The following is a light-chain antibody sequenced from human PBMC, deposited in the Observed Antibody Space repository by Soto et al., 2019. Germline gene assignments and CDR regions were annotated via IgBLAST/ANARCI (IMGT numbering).Light chain of an antibody. V-gene: IGKV3-20*01. J-gene: IGKJ1*01. Sequence: LSPGAXATLSCRASQSVSSSYLAWYQQKPGQAPRLLIYGASSRATGIPDRFSGSGSGTDFTLTISRLEPEDFAVYYCQQYGSSPRTFGQGTKVDVK. CDR3: QQYGSSPRT. CDR1: QSVSSSY. CDR2: GAS.